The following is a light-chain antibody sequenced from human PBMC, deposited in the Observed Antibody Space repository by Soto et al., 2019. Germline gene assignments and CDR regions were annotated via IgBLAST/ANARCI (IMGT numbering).Light chain of an antibody. CDR2: GAS. Sequence: EIVLTQSPGTLSLSPGERATLSCRATQSVSSNYLAWYQQKSGQAPRLLIYGASSRATGIPDRFSGGGSGTDFTLTITRLEPEDFAVYFCLQYGGLPRTFXQGTKVDIK. CDR1: QSVSSNY. J-gene: IGKJ1*01. V-gene: IGKV3-20*01. CDR3: LQYGGLPRT.